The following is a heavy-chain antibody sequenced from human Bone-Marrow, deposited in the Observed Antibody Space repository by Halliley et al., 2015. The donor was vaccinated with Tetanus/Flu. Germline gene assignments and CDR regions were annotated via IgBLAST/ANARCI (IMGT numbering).Heavy chain of an antibody. V-gene: IGHV3-23*01. Sequence: GGYSYYADSVKGRFTISRDNSKNTLYLQMSSLRAEDTAIYYCVKWGSPESPDCRVHGLDVWGQGTTVTVSS. CDR2: GGYS. CDR3: VKWGSPESPDCRVHGLDV. J-gene: IGHJ6*02. D-gene: IGHD2-21*02.